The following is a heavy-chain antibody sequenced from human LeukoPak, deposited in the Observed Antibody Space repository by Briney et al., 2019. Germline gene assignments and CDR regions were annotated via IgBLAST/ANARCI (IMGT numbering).Heavy chain of an antibody. V-gene: IGHV4-34*01. Sequence: SETLSLTCAVYGGSFSGYYWRWIRQPPGKGLEWIGEINHSGSTNYNPSLKSRVTISVDTSRDRFSLKLSSLTDADTAVYYCVRPSIPEVYFDWSYPIDAFDIWGQGKMVTVSS. CDR1: GGSFSGYY. J-gene: IGHJ3*02. CDR3: VRPSIPEVYFDWSYPIDAFDI. D-gene: IGHD3-9*01. CDR2: INHSGST.